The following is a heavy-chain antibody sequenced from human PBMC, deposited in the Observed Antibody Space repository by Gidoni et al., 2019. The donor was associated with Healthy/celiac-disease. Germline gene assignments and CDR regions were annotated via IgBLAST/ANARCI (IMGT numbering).Heavy chain of an antibody. CDR1: GGSFSGYY. D-gene: IGHD3-10*01. V-gene: IGHV4-34*01. CDR2: INHSGST. CDR3: ARGMDYYLFDY. J-gene: IGHJ4*02. Sequence: QVQLQQWGAGLLKPSETLSLTCAVYGGSFSGYYWSWIRQPPGKGLEWIGEINHSGSTNYNPSLKSRVTISVDTSKNQFSLKLSSVTAADTAVYYCARGMDYYLFDYWGQGTLVTVSS.